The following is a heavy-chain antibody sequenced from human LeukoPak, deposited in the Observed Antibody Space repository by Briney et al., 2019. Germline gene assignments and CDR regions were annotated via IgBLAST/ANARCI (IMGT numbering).Heavy chain of an antibody. CDR2: IRSKANSYAT. V-gene: IGHV3-73*01. D-gene: IGHD3-9*01. CDR1: GFTFSGSA. J-gene: IGHJ4*02. Sequence: GGSLRLSCAASGFTFSGSAMHWVRQASGKGLEWVGRIRSKANSYATAYAASVKGRFTISRDDSKNTAYLQMNSLKTEDTAVYYCTRRYDISTGPPDYWGQGTLVTVSS. CDR3: TRRYDISTGPPDY.